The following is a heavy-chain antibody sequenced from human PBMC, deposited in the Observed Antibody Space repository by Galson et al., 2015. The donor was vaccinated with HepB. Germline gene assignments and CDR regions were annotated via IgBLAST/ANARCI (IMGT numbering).Heavy chain of an antibody. Sequence: ETLSLTCAVYGGSLSGYYWSWIRQPPGKGLEWIGEINHSGSTNYNPSLKSRVTISVDTSKNQFSPKLSSVTAADTAVYYCARDGVMAAAGIPFDYWGQGTLVTVSS. J-gene: IGHJ4*02. CDR2: INHSGST. D-gene: IGHD6-13*01. CDR3: ARDGVMAAAGIPFDY. V-gene: IGHV4-34*01. CDR1: GGSLSGYY.